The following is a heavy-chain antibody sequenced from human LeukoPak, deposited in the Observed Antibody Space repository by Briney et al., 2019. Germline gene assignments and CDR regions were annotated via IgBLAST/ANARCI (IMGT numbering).Heavy chain of an antibody. D-gene: IGHD1/OR15-1a*01. J-gene: IGHJ6*02. Sequence: GGSLRLSCAASGFTITNNYMNWVRQAPGKGLEWGSVIYGDDETNYSDSVKGRFTISRDTSKNTLDLQMNSLRADDTAVYYCVREAVMPVAPVNIGTSDRPLYEYYGLDVWGQGTTVTVS. CDR2: IYGDDET. V-gene: IGHV3-53*01. CDR3: VREAVMPVAPVNIGTSDRPLYEYYGLDV. CDR1: GFTITNNY.